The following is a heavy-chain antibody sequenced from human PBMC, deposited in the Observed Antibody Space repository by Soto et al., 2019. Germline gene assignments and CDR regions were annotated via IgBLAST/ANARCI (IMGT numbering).Heavy chain of an antibody. CDR2: ISYSGTT. D-gene: IGHD1-7*01. CDR3: AGEGFVELGVFFY. V-gene: IGHV4-31*03. CDR1: GGSINSGRFY. J-gene: IGHJ4*02. Sequence: QVQLQESGPGLVKPSQTLFLICNVSGGSINSGRFYWNWILQHPGKGLEWIGYISYSGTTHYNPSLKSRLTIAMDTSKRQFSLNLRSVTAADTAVYYWAGEGFVELGVFFYWGQGTLVTVSS.